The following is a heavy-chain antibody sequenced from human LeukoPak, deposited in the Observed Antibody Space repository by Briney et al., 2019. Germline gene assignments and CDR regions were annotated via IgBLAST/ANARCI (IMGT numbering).Heavy chain of an antibody. D-gene: IGHD3-22*01. CDR3: VRDSSGYYPIFDY. J-gene: IGHJ4*02. V-gene: IGHV4-38-2*02. CDR2: MYESGRT. Sequence: SETLSLTCTVSVYSISSGYYWGWIRQPPGKGLEWIGSMYESGRTYYNPSLKSRVAISVDTSKNQLSLKLSYVTAADTAVYYCVRDSSGYYPIFDYWGQGTLVTVSS. CDR1: VYSISSGYY.